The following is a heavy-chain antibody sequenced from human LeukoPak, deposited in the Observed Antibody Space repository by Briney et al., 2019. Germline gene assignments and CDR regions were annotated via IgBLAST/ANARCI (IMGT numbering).Heavy chain of an antibody. CDR3: ARDEEKAAGSL. J-gene: IGHJ4*02. CDR2: IIPLFGAP. CDR1: GGTFGSYA. V-gene: IGHV1-69*13. Sequence: GASVRVSCKPSGGTFGSYAISWVRQAPGQGLEWVGGIIPLFGAPLYAQKFQGRVTITADERTSTVYMDLSSLRSDDTAVYYCARDEEKAAGSLWGQGTPVIVSS. D-gene: IGHD6-13*01.